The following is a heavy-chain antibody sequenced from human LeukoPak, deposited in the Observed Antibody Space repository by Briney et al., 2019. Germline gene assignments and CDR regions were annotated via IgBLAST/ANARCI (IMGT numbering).Heavy chain of an antibody. CDR3: ARDHSLWFGEPHVEGNFDY. V-gene: IGHV1-18*01. J-gene: IGHJ4*02. Sequence: ASVKVSCKASGYTFTSYGISWVRQAPGQRLEWMGWISAYNGNTNYAQKLQGRVTMTTDTSTSTAYMELRSLRSDDTAVYYCARDHSLWFGEPHVEGNFDYWGQGTLVTVSS. D-gene: IGHD3-10*01. CDR1: GYTFTSYG. CDR2: ISAYNGNT.